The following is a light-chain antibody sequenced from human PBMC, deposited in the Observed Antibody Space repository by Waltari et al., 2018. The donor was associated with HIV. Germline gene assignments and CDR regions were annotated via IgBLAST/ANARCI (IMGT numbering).Light chain of an antibody. V-gene: IGKV2D-29*01. J-gene: IGKJ2*01. CDR1: QSLLHSDGKTY. CDR3: MQTIQPPYT. CDR2: EVS. Sequence: DVVMTRTPLSLSVIPGQPASISCKSSQSLLHSDGKTYLYWYLQKSGQPPQLLIYEVSNRFSGVPARFSGSGSGADFTLKISRVELEDVGVYYCMQTIQPPYTFGQGTNLEIK.